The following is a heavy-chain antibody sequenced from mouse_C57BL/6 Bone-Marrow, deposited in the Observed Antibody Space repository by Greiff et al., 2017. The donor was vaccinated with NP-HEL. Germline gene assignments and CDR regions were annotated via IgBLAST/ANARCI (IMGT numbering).Heavy chain of an antibody. CDR3: VRESCGEDMDY. CDR2: IRSKSNNYAT. V-gene: IGHV10-1*01. Sequence: EVQGVESGGGLVQPKGSLKFSCAASGFSFNTYAMNWVRQAPGKGLEWVARIRSKSNNYATYYAESVKDRFTISRDDSESMLYLQMNNLTTEDTAMYYCVRESCGEDMDYWGKGTSVTVSS. J-gene: IGHJ4*01. CDR1: GFSFNTYA.